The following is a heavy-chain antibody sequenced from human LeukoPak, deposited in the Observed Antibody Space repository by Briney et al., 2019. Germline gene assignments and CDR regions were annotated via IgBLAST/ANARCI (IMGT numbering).Heavy chain of an antibody. D-gene: IGHD2-2*01. CDR2: IIPIFGTA. V-gene: IGHV1-69*13. Sequence: SVNVSCKASGGTFSSYAISWVRQAPGQGLEWMGGIIPIFGTANYAQKFQSRVTITADESTSTAYMELSSLRSEDTAVYYCARDHPHCSSTSCYGYWGQGTLVTVSS. J-gene: IGHJ4*02. CDR1: GGTFSSYA. CDR3: ARDHPHCSSTSCYGY.